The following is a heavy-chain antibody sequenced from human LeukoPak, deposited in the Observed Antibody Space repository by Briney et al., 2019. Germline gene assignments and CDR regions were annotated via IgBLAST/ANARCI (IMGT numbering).Heavy chain of an antibody. Sequence: GGSLRLSCAASGFTFSTYSMNWIRQAPGKGLEWVSSISTSSSYIYYADSVKGRFTISRDNAKNSLYLQLNSLRAEDTAVYYCARWGTRDSFDIWGQGTMVTVSS. CDR3: ARWGTRDSFDI. CDR2: ISTSSSYI. V-gene: IGHV3-21*01. D-gene: IGHD3-16*01. J-gene: IGHJ3*02. CDR1: GFTFSTYS.